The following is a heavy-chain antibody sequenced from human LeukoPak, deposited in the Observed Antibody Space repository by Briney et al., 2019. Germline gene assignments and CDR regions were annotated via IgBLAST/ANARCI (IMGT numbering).Heavy chain of an antibody. CDR3: ARGVAAAGTVSEY. CDR2: IYHNGST. J-gene: IGHJ4*02. CDR1: GGSISSSSYY. D-gene: IGHD6-13*01. V-gene: IGHV4-39*07. Sequence: SETLSLTCTVSGGSISSSSYYWGWIRQPPGRGLEWIGSIYHNGSTYYNPSLKSRVTISVDTSKNQFSLKLSSVTAADTAVYYCARGVAAAGTVSEYWGQGTLVTVSS.